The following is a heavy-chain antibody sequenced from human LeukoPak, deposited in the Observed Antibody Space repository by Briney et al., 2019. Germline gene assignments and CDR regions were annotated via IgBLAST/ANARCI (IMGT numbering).Heavy chain of an antibody. D-gene: IGHD3-3*01. CDR1: GFTFTTYG. CDR2: ISYDGSNK. CDR3: AREDDFWSGSPVDY. J-gene: IGHJ4*02. V-gene: IGHV3-30*03. Sequence: GGTLRLSCSASGFTFTTYGMNWVRQAPGKGLEWVAVISYDGSNKYYADSVKGRFTISRDNSKNTLYLQMNSLRAEDTAVYYCAREDDFWSGSPVDYWGQGTLVTVSS.